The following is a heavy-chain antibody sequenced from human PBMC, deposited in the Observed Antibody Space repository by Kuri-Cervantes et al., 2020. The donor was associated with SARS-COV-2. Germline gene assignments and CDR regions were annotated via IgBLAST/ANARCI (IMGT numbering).Heavy chain of an antibody. CDR3: ARDLLNYYDSSGYGY. CDR2: ISSSGSTI. J-gene: IGHJ4*02. V-gene: IGHV3-11*01. Sequence: LSLTCAASGFTFSDYYMSWIRQAPGKGLEWVSYISSSGSTIYYADSVQGRFTISRDNAKNSLYLQMNSLRAEDTAVYYCARDLLNYYDSSGYGYWGQGTLVTVSS. D-gene: IGHD3-22*01. CDR1: GFTFSDYY.